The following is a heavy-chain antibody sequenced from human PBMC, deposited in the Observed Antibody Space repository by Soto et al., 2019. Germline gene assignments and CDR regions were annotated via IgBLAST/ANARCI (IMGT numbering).Heavy chain of an antibody. CDR2: IRPNNGNT. V-gene: IGHV1-18*01. D-gene: IGHD3-10*01. J-gene: IGHJ4*02. CDR3: TRGSFGQLLFDS. Sequence: QVQLVQSGAEMKEPGSSVKVSCKASGYIFTNYGFTWLRQAPGQGLEWMGWIRPNNGNTNYAQRFQGRVTMTTDTSTSTAYLELRSLTSDDTAVYYCTRGSFGQLLFDSWGQGTMVTVSS. CDR1: GYIFTNYG.